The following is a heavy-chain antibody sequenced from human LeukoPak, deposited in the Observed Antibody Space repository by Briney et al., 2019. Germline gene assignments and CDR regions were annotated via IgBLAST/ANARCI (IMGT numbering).Heavy chain of an antibody. CDR3: AKDRGVVFLHYYYMDV. D-gene: IGHD2-15*01. V-gene: IGHV3-23*01. CDR2: ISGSGGST. CDR1: GFTFSGYA. Sequence: PGGSLRLSCAASGFTFSGYAMSWVRQAPGKGLEWVSAISGSGGSTYYADSVKGRFTISRDNSKNTLYLQMNSLRAEDTAVYYCAKDRGVVFLHYYYMDVWAKGPRSPSP. J-gene: IGHJ6*03.